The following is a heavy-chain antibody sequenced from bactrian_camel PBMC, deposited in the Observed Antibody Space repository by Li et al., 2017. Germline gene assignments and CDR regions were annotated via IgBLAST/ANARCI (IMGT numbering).Heavy chain of an antibody. J-gene: IGHJ4*01. CDR2: LTSYGTT. D-gene: IGHD5*01. CDR1: GFNFDDSD. V-gene: IGHV3S55*01. Sequence: VQLVESGGGSVQPGGSLRLSCIGSGFNFDDSDMGWYRQGPGSECKLVSSLTSYGTTYYADSMKGRFPIYRDNAKNTLYLQMNSLKTEDTAVYYCATEGIWVGYFRNWGQGTQVTVS. CDR3: ATEGIWVGYFRN.